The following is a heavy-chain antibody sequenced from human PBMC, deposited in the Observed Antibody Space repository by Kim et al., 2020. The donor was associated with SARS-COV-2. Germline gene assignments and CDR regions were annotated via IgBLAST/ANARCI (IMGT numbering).Heavy chain of an antibody. Sequence: GRTFSHPSLKRRVTISVDTSKNQFSLKLSSVTAADTAVYYCARQNGPFDYWGQGTLVTVSS. V-gene: IGHV4-39*01. CDR3: ARQNGPFDY. J-gene: IGHJ4*02. CDR2: GRT. D-gene: IGHD4-17*01.